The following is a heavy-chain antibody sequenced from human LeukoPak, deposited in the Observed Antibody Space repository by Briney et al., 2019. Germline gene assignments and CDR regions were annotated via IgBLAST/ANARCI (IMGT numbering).Heavy chain of an antibody. CDR1: GFTVSSNY. J-gene: IGHJ4*02. CDR2: INSDGSST. D-gene: IGHD3-3*01. Sequence: GGSLRLSCAASGFTVSSNYMSWVRQAPGKGLVWVSRINSDGSSTSYADSVKGRFTISRDNAKNTLYLQMNSLRAEDTAVYYCARAESGDFWSGYCLRYWGQGTLVTVSS. CDR3: ARAESGDFWSGYCLRY. V-gene: IGHV3-74*01.